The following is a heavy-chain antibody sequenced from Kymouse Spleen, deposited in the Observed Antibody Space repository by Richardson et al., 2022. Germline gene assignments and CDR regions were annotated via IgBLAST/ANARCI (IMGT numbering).Heavy chain of an antibody. CDR2: IKQDGSEK. CDR3: AREGQLVRGYYFDY. V-gene: IGHV3-7*01. CDR1: GFTFSSYW. Sequence: EVQLVESGGGLVQPGGSLRLSCAASGFTFSSYWMSWVRQAPGKGLEWVANIKQDGSEKYYVDSVKGRFTISRDNAKNSLYLQMNSLRAEDTAVYYCAREGQLVRGYYFDYWGQGTLVTVSS. D-gene: IGHD6-6*01. J-gene: IGHJ4*02.